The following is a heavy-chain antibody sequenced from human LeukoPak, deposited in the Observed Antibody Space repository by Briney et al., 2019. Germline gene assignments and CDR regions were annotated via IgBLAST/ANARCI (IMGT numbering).Heavy chain of an antibody. J-gene: IGHJ5*02. CDR2: ISGSGGST. D-gene: IGHD2-15*01. Sequence: GGSLRLSCAASGFTFSSYAMSWVRQAPGKGLEWVSAISGSGGSTYYADSVKGRFTISRDNSKNTLYLQMNSLRAEDTAVYYCANLLVPGYCSGDSCYSGWLDPWGQGTLVTVSS. CDR1: GFTFSSYA. V-gene: IGHV3-23*01. CDR3: ANLLVPGYCSGDSCYSGWLDP.